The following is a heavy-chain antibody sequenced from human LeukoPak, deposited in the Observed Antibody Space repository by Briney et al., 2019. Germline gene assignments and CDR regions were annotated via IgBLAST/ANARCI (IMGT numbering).Heavy chain of an antibody. CDR2: IRTKAYGGAT. CDR1: GFTFGIYG. V-gene: IGHV3-49*04. Sequence: AGGSLRLSCTSSGFTFGIYGLSWVRQAPGKGLEWVGSIRTKAYGGATAFATSVKGRFTMSRDDSKNIAYLEMNNLKAEDTGVYYCARDPMGDYFATLSDEGFDVWGQGTMVTVSS. J-gene: IGHJ3*01. CDR3: ARDPMGDYFATLSDEGFDV. D-gene: IGHD3-16*01.